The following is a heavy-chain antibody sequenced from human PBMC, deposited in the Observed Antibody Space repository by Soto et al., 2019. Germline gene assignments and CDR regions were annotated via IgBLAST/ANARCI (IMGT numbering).Heavy chain of an antibody. Sequence: QVQLVQSGAEVKKPGSSVKVSCKASGGTFSSYAISWVRQAPGQGLEWMGGIIPIFGTAKYAQKFQGRVTITADESTSTAYMELSSLRSEDTAVYYCARKYRYSGSYDYYYYGMDVWGQGTTVTVSS. D-gene: IGHD1-26*01. CDR1: GGTFSSYA. CDR2: IIPIFGTA. CDR3: ARKYRYSGSYDYYYYGMDV. J-gene: IGHJ6*02. V-gene: IGHV1-69*01.